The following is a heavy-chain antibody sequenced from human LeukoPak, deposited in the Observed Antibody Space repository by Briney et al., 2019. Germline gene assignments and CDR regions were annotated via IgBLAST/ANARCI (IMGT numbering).Heavy chain of an antibody. J-gene: IGHJ5*02. CDR3: ARDAYNSGWLNWFDP. Sequence: ASVKVSCKTSGYTFTGYSMYWARQAPGQRLEWMGWINAGNGNTKYSEKFQGRVTITRDTSASTAYMELSSLRSEDTAVYYCARDAYNSGWLNWFDPWGQGTLVTVSS. D-gene: IGHD6-19*01. CDR1: GYTFTGYS. V-gene: IGHV1-3*01. CDR2: INAGNGNT.